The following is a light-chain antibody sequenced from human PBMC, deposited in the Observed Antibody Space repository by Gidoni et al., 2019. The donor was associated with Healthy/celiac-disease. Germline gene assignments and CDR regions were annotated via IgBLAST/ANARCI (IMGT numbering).Light chain of an antibody. J-gene: IGKJ1*01. V-gene: IGKV1-12*01. CDR1: QGISSW. CDR2: AAS. Sequence: DNQMTQSPSSVSVSGGDRVTITGRARQGISSWLAWYQQKPGKAPKLLNYAASSLQSGVPSRFSGXXXGTDFTLTSSSLQPEDFATYYCQQANSFXXTFGQGTKVEIK. CDR3: QQANSFXXT.